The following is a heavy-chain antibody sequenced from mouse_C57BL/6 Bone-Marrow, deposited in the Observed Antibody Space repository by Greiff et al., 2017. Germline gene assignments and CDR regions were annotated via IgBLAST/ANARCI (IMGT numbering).Heavy chain of an antibody. D-gene: IGHD1-1*01. J-gene: IGHJ2*01. CDR2: ISSGGSYT. CDR1: GFTFSSYG. Sequence: EVHLVASGGDLVKPGGSLKLSCAASGFTFSSYGLSWVRQTPDKRLEWVATISSGGSYTYYPDSVKGRFTISRDNAKNTLYLQMSSLKSEDTAMYYCARLLLRSFFDYWGQGTTLTVSS. CDR3: ARLLLRSFFDY. V-gene: IGHV5-6*01.